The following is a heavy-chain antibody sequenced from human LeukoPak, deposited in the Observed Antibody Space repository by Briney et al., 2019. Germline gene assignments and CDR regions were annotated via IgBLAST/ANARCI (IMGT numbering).Heavy chain of an antibody. J-gene: IGHJ5*02. CDR1: GGSFSGYY. CDR3: ARDRGSGWYKGAWFDP. V-gene: IGHV4-34*01. D-gene: IGHD6-19*01. Sequence: SETLSLTCAVYGGSFSGYYWSWIRQPPGKGLEWIGEINHSGSTNYNPSLKSRVTISVDTSKNQLSLKLSSVTAADTAVYYCARDRGSGWYKGAWFDPWGQGTLVTVSS. CDR2: INHSGST.